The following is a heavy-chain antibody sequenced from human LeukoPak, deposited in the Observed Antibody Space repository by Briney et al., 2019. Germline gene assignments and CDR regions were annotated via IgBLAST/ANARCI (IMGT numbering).Heavy chain of an antibody. D-gene: IGHD3-10*01. CDR1: GFTFSGYV. Sequence: GGSLRLSCAASGFTFSGYVMSWVRQAPGKGLEWVSAISGSGDSTYYSDSVKARFTSSRDNSRNTLYLQIHSLRVEDTAIYYCASSIVRGGYGDYDYWGQGTQVIVSS. V-gene: IGHV3-23*01. J-gene: IGHJ4*02. CDR3: ASSIVRGGYGDYDY. CDR2: ISGSGDST.